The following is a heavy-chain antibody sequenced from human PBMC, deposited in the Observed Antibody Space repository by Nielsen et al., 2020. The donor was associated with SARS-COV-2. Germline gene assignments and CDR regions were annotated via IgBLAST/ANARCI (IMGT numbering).Heavy chain of an antibody. D-gene: IGHD1-26*01. CDR1: GFSFSSYA. J-gene: IGHJ4*02. CDR3: AKISGSQRHYSDF. V-gene: IGHV3-23*01. CDR2: IGTTGDKT. Sequence: GSLKISCAASGFSFSSYAMTWVRQAPGKGLEWVSSIGTTGDKTFYADSVKGRFTISRDNSKNTLYLQLNSLRAEDTAVFYCAKISGSQRHYSDFWGQGALVTVSS.